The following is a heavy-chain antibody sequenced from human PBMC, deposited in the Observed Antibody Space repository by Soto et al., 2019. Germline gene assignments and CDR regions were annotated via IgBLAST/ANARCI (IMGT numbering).Heavy chain of an antibody. D-gene: IGHD3-9*01. V-gene: IGHV6-1*01. CDR3: ARGKVWDDILTGYYPYYYYYGMDV. CDR1: RDSVSSNSAA. CDR2: TYYRSKWYI. Sequence: SQTLSXTCGISRDSVSSNSAAWNWIRQSPSRGLEWLGRTYYRSKWYIDYAVSVKSRITINPDTSKNQFSLQLNSVTPEDTAVYYCARGKVWDDILTGYYPYYYYYGMDVWGQGTTVTVSS. J-gene: IGHJ6*02.